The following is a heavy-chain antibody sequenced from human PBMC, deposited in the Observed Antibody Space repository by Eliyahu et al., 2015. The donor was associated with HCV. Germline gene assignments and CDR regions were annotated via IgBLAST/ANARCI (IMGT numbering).Heavy chain of an antibody. Sequence: EVQLVESGGGLVQXGRSLRLXCXASGXXXGXYAMSWVRQAPGKGLEWVGFIRSKAYGGTTEYAASVKGRFSISRDDSKSIAFLQMDSLRTEDTAVYYCSRCPPYSPDYFYYYGMDVWGQGTTVTVSS. V-gene: IGHV3-49*04. CDR3: SRCPPYSPDYFYYYGMDV. CDR2: IRSKAYGGTT. J-gene: IGHJ6*02. D-gene: IGHD2-15*01. CDR1: GXXXGXYA.